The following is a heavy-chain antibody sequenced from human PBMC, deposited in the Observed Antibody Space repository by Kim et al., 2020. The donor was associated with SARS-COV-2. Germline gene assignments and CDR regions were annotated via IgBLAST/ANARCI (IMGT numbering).Heavy chain of an antibody. Sequence: GGSLRLSCAASGFTFGDYAMHWVRQAPGKGLEWVSGISWNSGSIGYADSVKGRFTISRDNAKNSLYLQMNSLRAEDTALYYCAKDEQWLVRGRIDYWGQGTLVTVSS. J-gene: IGHJ4*02. CDR3: AKDEQWLVRGRIDY. V-gene: IGHV3-9*01. D-gene: IGHD6-19*01. CDR2: ISWNSGSI. CDR1: GFTFGDYA.